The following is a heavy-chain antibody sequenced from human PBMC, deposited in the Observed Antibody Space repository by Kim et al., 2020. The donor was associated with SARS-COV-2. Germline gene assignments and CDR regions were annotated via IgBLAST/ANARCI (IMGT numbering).Heavy chain of an antibody. V-gene: IGHV3-30*04. D-gene: IGHD3-10*01. CDR3: ARDHTPSNYYGSGSYYMPRDY. Sequence: GGSLRLSCAASGFTFSSYAMHWVRQAPGKGLEWVAVISYDGSNKYYADSVKGRFTISRDNSKNTLYLQMNSLRAEDTAVYYCARDHTPSNYYGSGSYYMPRDYWGQGTLVTVSS. CDR2: ISYDGSNK. CDR1: GFTFSSYA. J-gene: IGHJ4*02.